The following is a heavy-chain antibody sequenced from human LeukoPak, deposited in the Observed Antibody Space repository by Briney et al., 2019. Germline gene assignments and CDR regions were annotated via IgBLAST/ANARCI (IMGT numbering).Heavy chain of an antibody. D-gene: IGHD3-22*01. CDR2: INWNGDSR. Sequence: PGGSLRLSCTASGFKFDDYGMTWVRQAPGKGLEWVSDINWNGDSRGYAHSVRGRFTIYRDNSKNTLYLQMNSLRAEDTAVYYSANNDAYYYDSSGYYPSDYWGQGTLVTVSS. CDR3: ANNDAYYYDSSGYYPSDY. J-gene: IGHJ4*02. V-gene: IGHV3-20*04. CDR1: GFKFDDYG.